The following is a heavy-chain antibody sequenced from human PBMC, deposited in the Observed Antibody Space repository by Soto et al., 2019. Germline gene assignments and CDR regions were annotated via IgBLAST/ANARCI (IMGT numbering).Heavy chain of an antibody. J-gene: IGHJ4*01. D-gene: IGHD2-21*01. CDR3: ARGEHYCGMIFDS. CDR2: TYYRSKWYY. Sequence: ASTRESVASDSAGWRWVRQSPSRGLEWLGRTYYRSKWYYEYAVSVRGRITINPDTSKNQYSLQLNSVTPEDTAVYFCARGEHYCGMIFDSWGPGSPFTVPS. CDR1: RESVASDSAG. V-gene: IGHV6-1*01.